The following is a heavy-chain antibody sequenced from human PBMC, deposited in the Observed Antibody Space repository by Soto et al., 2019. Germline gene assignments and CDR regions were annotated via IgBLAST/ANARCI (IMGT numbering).Heavy chain of an antibody. CDR2: INPNSGGT. V-gene: IGHV1-2*02. D-gene: IGHD2-2*01. CDR3: ARALGFYLVPAAIVGFDP. J-gene: IGHJ5*02. Sequence: GASVKVSCKASGYTFTGYYMHWVRQAPGQGLEWMGWINPNSGGTNCAQKFQGRVTMTRDTSISTAYMELSRLRSDDTAVYYCARALGFYLVPAAIVGFDPWGQGTLVTVSS. CDR1: GYTFTGYY.